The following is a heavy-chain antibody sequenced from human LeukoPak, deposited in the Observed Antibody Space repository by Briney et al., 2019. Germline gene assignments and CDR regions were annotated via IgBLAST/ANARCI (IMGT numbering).Heavy chain of an antibody. D-gene: IGHD2-15*01. CDR1: GLTVSSKY. J-gene: IGHJ4*02. CDR2: MYNNGNT. CDR3: ASVGVSAGY. V-gene: IGHV3-53*01. Sequence: PGGFLRLSCAASGLTVSSKYMSWVRPAPGKGLEWVSGMYNNGNTHYADSVKGRFTISRDNPKNTLYLQMNSLRAEDTALYYCASVGVSAGYWGQGTLVTVSS.